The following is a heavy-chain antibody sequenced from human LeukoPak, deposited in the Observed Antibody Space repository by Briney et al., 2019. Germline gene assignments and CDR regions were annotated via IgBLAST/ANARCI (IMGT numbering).Heavy chain of an antibody. CDR1: GFTFSSYS. J-gene: IGHJ6*04. V-gene: IGHV3-21*01. Sequence: GGSLRLSCAASGFTFSSYSMNWVRQATGKGLEWLSSISSSSSYIYYADSVKGRFTISRDNAKNSLYLQMNSLRAEDTAVYYCAELGITMIGGVWGKGTTVTISS. CDR3: AELGITMIGGV. CDR2: ISSSSSYI. D-gene: IGHD3-10*02.